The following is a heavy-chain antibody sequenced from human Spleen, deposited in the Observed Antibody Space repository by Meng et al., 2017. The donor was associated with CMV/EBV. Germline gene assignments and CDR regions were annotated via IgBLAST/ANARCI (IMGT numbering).Heavy chain of an antibody. CDR1: GYTFTSYD. CDR2: MNPNSGNT. V-gene: IGHV1-8*03. D-gene: IGHD3-3*01. Sequence: ASVKVSCKASGYTFTSYDINWVRQATGQGLEWMGWMNPNSGNTGYAQKFQGRVTITRNTSISTAYMELSSLRSEDTVVYYCASGGGLGGDYYYYGMDVWGQGTTVTVSS. J-gene: IGHJ6*02. CDR3: ASGGGLGGDYYYYGMDV.